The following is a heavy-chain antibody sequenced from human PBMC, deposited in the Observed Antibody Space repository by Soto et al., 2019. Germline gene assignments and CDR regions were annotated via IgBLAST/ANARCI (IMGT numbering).Heavy chain of an antibody. CDR3: AREDAEITIFGVVIMYAFDI. V-gene: IGHV1-69*04. J-gene: IGHJ3*02. CDR1: GGTFSSYT. D-gene: IGHD3-3*01. CDR2: IIPTLGIA. Sequence: SVKVSCKASGGTFSSYTISWVRQAPGQGLEWMGRIIPTLGIANYAQKFQGRVTITADKSTSTAYMELSSLRSEDTAVYYCAREDAEITIFGVVIMYAFDIWGQGTMVTVSS.